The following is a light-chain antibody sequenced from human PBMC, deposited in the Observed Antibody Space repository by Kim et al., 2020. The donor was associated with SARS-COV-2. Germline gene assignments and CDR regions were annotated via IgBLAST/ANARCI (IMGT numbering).Light chain of an antibody. V-gene: IGLV1-44*01. CDR1: TSNIGSNT. CDR3: AAWDDSLNGVV. CDR2: TNN. J-gene: IGLJ2*01. Sequence: GQGDPIACARRTSNIGSNTVNWYQQLPGTAPKLLSYTNNQRPSGVPDRFSGSKSGTSASLTISGLQSEDEADYYCAAWDDSLNGVVFGGGTQLTVL.